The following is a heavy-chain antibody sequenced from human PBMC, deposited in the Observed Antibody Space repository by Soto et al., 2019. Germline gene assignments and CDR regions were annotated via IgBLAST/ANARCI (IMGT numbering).Heavy chain of an antibody. CDR3: ARALSSAAGLYFDF. Sequence: SKTLTLTCTVSGGSISSYYWSWIRQPAGKGMEWIGRIHTTDGTNYNPSLKSRVTMSIDTSNNQFSLKLNSLTAADTAVYYCARALSSAAGLYFDFWGQGTLVTGSS. J-gene: IGHJ4*02. D-gene: IGHD6-13*01. V-gene: IGHV4-4*07. CDR2: IHTTDGT. CDR1: GGSISSYY.